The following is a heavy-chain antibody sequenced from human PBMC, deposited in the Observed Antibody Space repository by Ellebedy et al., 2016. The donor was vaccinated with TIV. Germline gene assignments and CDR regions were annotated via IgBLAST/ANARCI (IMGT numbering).Heavy chain of an antibody. J-gene: IGHJ3*02. D-gene: IGHD1-26*01. CDR3: ARGSNGAFDI. Sequence: GESLKISXAASGFTFSRYGMHWVRQAPGKGLEWVAVIWYDGSNKYYSDSVKGRFTISRDNSKNTLYLEMNRLRAEDTAVYYCARGSNGAFDIWGQGTLVAVSS. V-gene: IGHV3-33*01. CDR1: GFTFSRYG. CDR2: IWYDGSNK.